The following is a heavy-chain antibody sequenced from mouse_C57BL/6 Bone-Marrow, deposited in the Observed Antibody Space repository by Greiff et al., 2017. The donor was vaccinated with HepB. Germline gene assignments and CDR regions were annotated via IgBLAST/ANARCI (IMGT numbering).Heavy chain of an antibody. D-gene: IGHD2-3*01. Sequence: EVQVVESGGDLVKPGGSLKLSCAASGFTFSSYGMSWVRQTPDKRLEWVATISSGGSYTYYPDSVKGRFTISRDNAKNTLYLQMSSLKSEDTAMYYCARQRWLLLWGQGTLVTVSA. CDR3: ARQRWLLL. J-gene: IGHJ3*01. CDR1: GFTFSSYG. CDR2: ISSGGSYT. V-gene: IGHV5-6*01.